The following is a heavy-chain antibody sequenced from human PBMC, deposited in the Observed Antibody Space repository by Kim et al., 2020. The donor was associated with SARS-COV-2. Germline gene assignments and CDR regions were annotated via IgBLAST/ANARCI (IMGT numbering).Heavy chain of an antibody. D-gene: IGHD1-26*01. CDR2: ISSSSSYI. Sequence: GGSLRLSCAASGFTFSSYSMNWVRQAPGKGLEWVSSISSSSSYIYYADSVKGRFTISRDNAKNSLYLQMNSLRAEDTAVYYCASRGGLVGAIMGDYWGQGTLVTVSS. V-gene: IGHV3-21*01. J-gene: IGHJ4*02. CDR1: GFTFSSYS. CDR3: ASRGGLVGAIMGDY.